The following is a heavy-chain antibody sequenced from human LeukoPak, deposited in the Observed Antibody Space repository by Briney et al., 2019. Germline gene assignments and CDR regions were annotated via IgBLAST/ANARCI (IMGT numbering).Heavy chain of an antibody. Sequence: GASVKVSCKASGYSFSNYGISWVRQAPGQGLEWMGWISGYNGNTNYAQKFQGRVTMTTDTSTSTAYMELRSLRSDDTAVYYCAGDCGYQCLFDYWGQGTLVTVSS. J-gene: IGHJ4*02. CDR1: GYSFSNYG. D-gene: IGHD5-12*01. CDR3: AGDCGYQCLFDY. CDR2: ISGYNGNT. V-gene: IGHV1-18*01.